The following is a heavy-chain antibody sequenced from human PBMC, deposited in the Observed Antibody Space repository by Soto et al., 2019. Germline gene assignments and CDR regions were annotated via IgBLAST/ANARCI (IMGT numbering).Heavy chain of an antibody. V-gene: IGHV3-33*01. CDR1: GFTFSSYG. CDR2: IWYDGSNK. J-gene: IGHJ3*02. D-gene: IGHD3-22*01. CDR3: AREYYYDSIGLIWAVGFDAFDI. Sequence: PGGSLRLSCAASGFTFSSYGMHWVRQAPGKGLEWVAVIWYDGSNKYYADSVKGRFTISRDNSKNTLYLQMNSLRAEDTAVYYCAREYYYDSIGLIWAVGFDAFDIWGQGTMVTVSS.